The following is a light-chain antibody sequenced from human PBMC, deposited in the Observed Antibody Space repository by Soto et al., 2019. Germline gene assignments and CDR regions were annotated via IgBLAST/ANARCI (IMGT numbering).Light chain of an antibody. V-gene: IGKV3-20*01. CDR3: RQYVTSLGFP. J-gene: IGKJ4*01. Sequence: EIVLTQSPGTLSLSPGERATLSCRASQSVSSNFLAWYQEKLGQAPRLLIYGASKRATGIPDRFSGSGSGTDFTLTISRLEPEDFEVYYCRQYVTSLGFPVGGGTKVDIK. CDR1: QSVSSNF. CDR2: GAS.